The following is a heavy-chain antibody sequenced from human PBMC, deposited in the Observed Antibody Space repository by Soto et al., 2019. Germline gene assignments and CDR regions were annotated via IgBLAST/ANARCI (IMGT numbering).Heavy chain of an antibody. V-gene: IGHV1-2*02. CDR1: GYSFIDFY. J-gene: IGHJ4*01. Sequence: QVQLVQSGAEVKKPGASVKVSCKASGYSFIDFYIHWVRQAPGQGLEWMGWINPKSGGSNYAQRFQGRVSMTGDTSISTAYMELSSLRSADTAIYYCARTRGVTFPPPVFDSWGHGTLVIVSS. D-gene: IGHD3-10*01. CDR2: INPKSGGS. CDR3: ARTRGVTFPPPVFDS.